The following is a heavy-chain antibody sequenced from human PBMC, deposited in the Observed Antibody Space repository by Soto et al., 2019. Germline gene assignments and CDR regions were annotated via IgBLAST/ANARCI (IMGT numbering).Heavy chain of an antibody. J-gene: IGHJ5*02. V-gene: IGHV3-23*01. CDR3: AKTGGSGWHLSA. CDR2: ISGSANNA. CDR1: GFTFRSYA. Sequence: GGSLRLSCAASGFTFRSYAMSWVRQAPGEGLEGISAISGSANNAYYADSGEGRFAVSRDNSTNMVYLHMTSLRAEDTAVYFGAKTGGSGWHLSAWGQGILVTVPS. D-gene: IGHD6-19*01.